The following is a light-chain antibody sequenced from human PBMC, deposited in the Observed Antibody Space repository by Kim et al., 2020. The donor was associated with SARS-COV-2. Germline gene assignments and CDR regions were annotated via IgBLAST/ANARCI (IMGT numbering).Light chain of an antibody. V-gene: IGLV2-14*03. CDR3: SSYTSSITLV. J-gene: IGLJ2*01. CDR2: DVS. CDR1: SSDVGGYNY. Sequence: QSALTQPASVSGSPGQTITISCTGTSSDVGGYNYVSWYQRHPGKAPKLMIYDVSNWPSGVSNRFSGSKSGNTASLTISGLQPEDEADYFCSSYTSSITLVFGGGTKVTVL.